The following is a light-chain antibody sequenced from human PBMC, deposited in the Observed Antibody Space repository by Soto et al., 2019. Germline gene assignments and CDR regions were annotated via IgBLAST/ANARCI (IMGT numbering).Light chain of an antibody. CDR3: RQYGSSPWT. V-gene: IGKV3-20*01. CDR2: GAS. J-gene: IGKJ1*01. CDR1: QSVSSSY. Sequence: IVMTQSPATLSVSPWEGVTLSCRASQSVSSSYLAWYQQKPGQAPRLLIYGASSRATGTPDRFSGSGSGTDFTLTISRLEPEDFAVYYCRQYGSSPWTFGQGTKVDIK.